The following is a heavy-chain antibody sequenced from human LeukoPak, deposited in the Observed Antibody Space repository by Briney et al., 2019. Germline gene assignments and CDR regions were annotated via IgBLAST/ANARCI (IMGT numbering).Heavy chain of an antibody. D-gene: IGHD1-14*01. CDR2: IYTSGST. CDR1: GGSISSGSYY. Sequence: SETLSLTCTVSGGSISSGSYYWSWIRQPAGKGLEWIGRIYTSGSTNYNPSLKSRVTISVDTSKNQFSLKLNSVTAADTAMYFCARAELREQLDYWGQGTLVTVSS. V-gene: IGHV4-61*02. J-gene: IGHJ4*02. CDR3: ARAELREQLDY.